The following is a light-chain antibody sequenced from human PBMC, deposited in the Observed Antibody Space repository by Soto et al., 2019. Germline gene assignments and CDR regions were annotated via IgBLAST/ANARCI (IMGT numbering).Light chain of an antibody. V-gene: IGKV3-20*01. CDR1: QTITSNY. CDR2: GAS. J-gene: IGKJ1*01. Sequence: EIVLTQSPVTLSLSPGERATLSCRASQTITSNYLAWYQQKPGQAPKLLIYGASTRATGIPDRFGGSGSGTDFTLTISRLEPADSAVDYCQQYGTSPRTFGQGTKVEIK. CDR3: QQYGTSPRT.